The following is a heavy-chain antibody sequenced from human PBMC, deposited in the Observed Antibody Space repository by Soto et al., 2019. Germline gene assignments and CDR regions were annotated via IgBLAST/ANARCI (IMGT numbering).Heavy chain of an antibody. Sequence: ASVKVSCKVSGNTLTELSMHWVRQAPGKGFEWMGGFNPEDDETIYAEKFQGRVTMTEDTATETAYMELSSLTSEDTALYYCAPVYYYDSRGIVSWFDSWGQGTQVTVSS. J-gene: IGHJ5*01. CDR1: GNTLTELS. V-gene: IGHV1-24*01. D-gene: IGHD3-22*01. CDR2: FNPEDDET. CDR3: APVYYYDSRGIVSWFDS.